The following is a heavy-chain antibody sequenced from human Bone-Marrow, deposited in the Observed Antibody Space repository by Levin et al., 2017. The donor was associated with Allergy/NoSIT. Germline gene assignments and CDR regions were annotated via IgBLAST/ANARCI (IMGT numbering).Heavy chain of an antibody. CDR3: AKMEQQLLKGAFDH. V-gene: IGHV3-23*01. Sequence: LAGGSLRLSCAASGFTSRFYAMSWVRQAPGKGLEWVSGIIGSGDDTSYIDSVKGRFTISRDTSKNTLYLQMNGLRGEDTATYFCAKMEQQLLKGAFDHWGRGTLVTVSS. D-gene: IGHD2-21*01. J-gene: IGHJ5*02. CDR2: IIGSGDDT. CDR1: GFTSRFYA.